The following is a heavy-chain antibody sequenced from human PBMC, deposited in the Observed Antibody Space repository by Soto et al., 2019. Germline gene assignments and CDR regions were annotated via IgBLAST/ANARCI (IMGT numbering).Heavy chain of an antibody. CDR1: GFTFSSYA. V-gene: IGHV3-23*01. CDR2: ISGSGGST. CDR3: AKSLWFGSGGGDY. Sequence: EVQLLESGGGLVQPGGSLRLSCAASGFTFSSYAMSWVRQAPGKGLEWVSGISGSGGSTYYVDFVKGRFTISRDNSKNTLYLQMNSLRAEDTAVYYCAKSLWFGSGGGDYWGQGTLVTVSS. J-gene: IGHJ4*02. D-gene: IGHD3-10*01.